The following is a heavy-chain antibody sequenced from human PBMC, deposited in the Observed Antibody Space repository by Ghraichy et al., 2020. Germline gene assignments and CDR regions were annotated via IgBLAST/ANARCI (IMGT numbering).Heavy chain of an antibody. V-gene: IGHV6-1*01. CDR1: GDSVSSNSAA. CDR2: TYYRSTWYT. Sequence: TLSLTCAISGDSVSSNSAAWNWIRQSPSRGLEWLGRTYYRSTWYTDYAPSVRSRVTINSDTSKNQFSLQLSSVTPEDTAVYYCARGPAAIDYWGQGTLVTVSS. D-gene: IGHD2-2*01. CDR3: ARGPAAIDY. J-gene: IGHJ4*02.